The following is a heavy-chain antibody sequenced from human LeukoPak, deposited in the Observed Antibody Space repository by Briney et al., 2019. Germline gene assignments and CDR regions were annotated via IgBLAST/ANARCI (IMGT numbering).Heavy chain of an antibody. Sequence: SETLSLTCTVPGGSISNYYWSWIRQSPVKGLEWIGFIYYSGSTNYNPSLKSRVTISVDTSKNQFSLKLSSVTAADTAVYYCARCYGSGVNWFDPWGQGTLVTVSS. CDR3: ARCYGSGVNWFDP. D-gene: IGHD3-10*01. CDR1: GGSISNYY. J-gene: IGHJ5*02. V-gene: IGHV4-59*08. CDR2: IYYSGST.